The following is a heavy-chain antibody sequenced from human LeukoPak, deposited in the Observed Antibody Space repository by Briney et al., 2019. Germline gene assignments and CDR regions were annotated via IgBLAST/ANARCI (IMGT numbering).Heavy chain of an antibody. Sequence: SETLSLTCTVSGGSISSYYWSWLRQPPGKGLEWIGYIYYSGSTNYNPSLKSRVTISVDRSKNQFSLKLSSVTAADTAVYYCARAGDIWYYFDYWGQGTLVTVSS. V-gene: IGHV4-59*12. CDR3: ARAGDIWYYFDY. D-gene: IGHD2-15*01. CDR1: GGSISSYY. CDR2: IYYSGST. J-gene: IGHJ4*02.